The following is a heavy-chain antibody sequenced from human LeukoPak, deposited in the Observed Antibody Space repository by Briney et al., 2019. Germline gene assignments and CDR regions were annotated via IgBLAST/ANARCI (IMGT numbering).Heavy chain of an antibody. J-gene: IGHJ3*02. CDR3: AGLGIDYDILTGYIPDAFDI. CDR1: GGSISSVDYY. CDR2: IYYSGST. Sequence: SQTLSLTCTVSGGSISSVDYYWSWIRQPPGKGLEWIGYIYYSGSTYYDPSLKSRVMISVDASKNQFSLKLSSVTAADTAVYYCAGLGIDYDILTGYIPDAFDIWGQGTMVTVSS. D-gene: IGHD3-9*01. V-gene: IGHV4-30-4*01.